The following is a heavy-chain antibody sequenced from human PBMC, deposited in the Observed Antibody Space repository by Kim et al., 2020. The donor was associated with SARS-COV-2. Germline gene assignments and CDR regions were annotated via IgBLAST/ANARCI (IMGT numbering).Heavy chain of an antibody. J-gene: IGHJ2*01. CDR1: GFTFSSYA. V-gene: IGHV3-64D*09. CDR3: VKSLGGNSEKARWYFDL. CDR2: ISSNGGST. Sequence: GGSLRLSCSASGFTFSSYAMHWVRQAPGKGLEYVSAISSNGGSTYYADSVKGRFTISRDNSKNTLYLQMSSLRAEDTAVYYCVKSLGGNSEKARWYFDLWGRGTLVTVSS. D-gene: IGHD2-21*02.